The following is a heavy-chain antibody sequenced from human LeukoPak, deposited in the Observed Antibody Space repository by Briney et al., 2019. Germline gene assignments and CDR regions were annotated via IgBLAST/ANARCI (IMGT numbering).Heavy chain of an antibody. CDR1: GGSISSGGYY. CDR3: ARTSGGVTTLRYFDY. J-gene: IGHJ4*02. V-gene: IGHV4-31*03. D-gene: IGHD4-17*01. CDR2: IYYSGST. Sequence: KTSQTLSLTCTVSGGSISSGGYYWSWIRQHPGKGLEWIGYIYYSGSTYYNPSLKSRVTISVDTSKNQFSLKLSSVTAADTAVYYCARTSGGVTTLRYFDYWGQGTLVTVSS.